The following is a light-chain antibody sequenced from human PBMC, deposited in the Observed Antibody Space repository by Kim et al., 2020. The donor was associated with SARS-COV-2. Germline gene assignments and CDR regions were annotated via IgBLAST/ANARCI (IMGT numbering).Light chain of an antibody. Sequence: SYELTQPPSVSVSPGQTANIICSGDKLGDKYVYWYQQKPGQSPVLVIYQDTKRPSGVPERFSGSNSGNTATLTISGTQALDEADYHCQAWDSTTGVFGGGTKLTVL. CDR3: QAWDSTTGV. CDR2: QDT. J-gene: IGLJ2*01. CDR1: KLGDKY. V-gene: IGLV3-1*01.